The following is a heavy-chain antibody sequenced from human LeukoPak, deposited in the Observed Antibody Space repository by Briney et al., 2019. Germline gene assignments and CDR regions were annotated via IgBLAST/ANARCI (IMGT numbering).Heavy chain of an antibody. Sequence: ASVKVSCKASGYTFTSYGISWVRQAPGQGLEWMGWISAYNGNTNYAQKLQGRVTMTTDTSTSTAYMALRSVSCDDTAVYYCAREYVGDAFDIWGQGTMVTVSS. CDR1: GYTFTSYG. V-gene: IGHV1-18*01. CDR2: ISAYNGNT. J-gene: IGHJ3*02. D-gene: IGHD3-16*01. CDR3: AREYVGDAFDI.